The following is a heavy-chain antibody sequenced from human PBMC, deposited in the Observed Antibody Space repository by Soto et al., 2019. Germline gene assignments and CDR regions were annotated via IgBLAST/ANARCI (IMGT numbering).Heavy chain of an antibody. V-gene: IGHV1-69*06. D-gene: IGHD3-3*01. J-gene: IGHJ4*02. Sequence: QVHLVQSGTEVKKPGSSVKVSCKTSGDTFSNHAISWVRQAPGQGLEWMGGIIPLFDSASYAQRSHDRVTITADKFTNTAYLELRSLTPEDTAVYYCAASTFQSGVSGYFHLGHWGQGTLVTVSS. CDR1: GDTFSNHA. CDR2: IIPLFDSA. CDR3: AASTFQSGVSGYFHLGH.